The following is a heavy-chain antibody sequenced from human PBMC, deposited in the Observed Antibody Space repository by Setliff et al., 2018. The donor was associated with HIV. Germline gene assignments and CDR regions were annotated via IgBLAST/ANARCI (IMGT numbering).Heavy chain of an antibody. CDR2: ISTYSDET. V-gene: IGHV1-18*01. CDR3: ARDVEHMMDV. J-gene: IGHJ6*02. CDR1: GYTFTAYG. Sequence: GASVKVSCKPSGYTFTAYGLSWVRQAPGQGLEWMGWISTYSDETSYAQKLQGRVTMTTDTSTSTAYMELRRLRFDDTAVYYRARDVEHMMDVWGQGTTVTVSS.